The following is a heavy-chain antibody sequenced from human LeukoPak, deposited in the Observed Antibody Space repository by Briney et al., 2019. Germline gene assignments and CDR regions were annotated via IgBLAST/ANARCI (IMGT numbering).Heavy chain of an antibody. D-gene: IGHD5-24*01. Sequence: SETLSLTCAVSGGSISSSNWWSWVRQPPGKGLEWIGEIYHSGSTNYNPSLKSRVTISVDKSKYQFSLKLSSVTAADTAVYYCARDTATMSLYYFDYWGQGTLVTVSS. CDR1: GGSISSSNW. CDR3: ARDTATMSLYYFDY. V-gene: IGHV4-4*02. CDR2: IYHSGST. J-gene: IGHJ4*02.